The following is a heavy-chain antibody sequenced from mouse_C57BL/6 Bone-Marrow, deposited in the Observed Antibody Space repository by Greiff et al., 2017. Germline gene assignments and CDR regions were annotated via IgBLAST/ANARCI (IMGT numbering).Heavy chain of an antibody. V-gene: IGHV1-81*01. CDR2: IYPRSGNT. Sequence: QVQLQQSGAELARPGASVKLSCKASGYTFTSYGISWVKQRTGQGLEWIGEIYPRSGNTYYNEKFKGKDTLTADKSSSTAYMELRSLTSEDSAVYFCARGSHYGSAYFDYWGQGTTLTVSS. J-gene: IGHJ2*01. CDR3: ARGSHYGSAYFDY. D-gene: IGHD1-1*01. CDR1: GYTFTSYG.